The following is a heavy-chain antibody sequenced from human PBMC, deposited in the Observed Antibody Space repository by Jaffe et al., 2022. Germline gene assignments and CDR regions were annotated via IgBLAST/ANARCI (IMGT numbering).Heavy chain of an antibody. J-gene: IGHJ3*02. CDR2: IIPIFGTA. V-gene: IGHV1-69*01. CDR3: ARDLSRVVGGGSCYSCAFDI. CDR1: GGTFSSYA. Sequence: QVQLVQSGAEVKKPGSSVKVSCKASGGTFSSYAISWVRQAPGQGLEWMGGIIPIFGTANYAQKFQGRVTITADESTSTAYMELSSLRSEDTAVYYCARDLSRVVGGGSCYSCAFDIWGQGTMVTVSS. D-gene: IGHD2-15*01.